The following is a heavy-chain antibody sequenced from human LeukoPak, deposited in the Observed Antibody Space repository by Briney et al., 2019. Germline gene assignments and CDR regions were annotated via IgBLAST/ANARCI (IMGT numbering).Heavy chain of an antibody. Sequence: PGGSLRLSCAASGFTFSSYSMNWVCQAPGKGLEWVSSISSSSSYIYCADSVKGRFTISRDNAKNSLYLQMNSLRAEDTAVYYCARVGSAYSSSSDDYWGQGTLVTVSS. J-gene: IGHJ4*02. CDR3: ARVGSAYSSSSDDY. V-gene: IGHV3-21*01. D-gene: IGHD6-6*01. CDR1: GFTFSSYS. CDR2: ISSSSSYI.